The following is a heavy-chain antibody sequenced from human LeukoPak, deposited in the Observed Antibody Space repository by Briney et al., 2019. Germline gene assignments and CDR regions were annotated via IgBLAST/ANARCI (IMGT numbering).Heavy chain of an antibody. V-gene: IGHV3-30*04. Sequence: PGGSLRLSCAASGFTSSSYAMHWVRQAPGKGLEWVAVISYDGSNKYYADSVKGRFTISRDNSKNTLYLQMNSLRAEDTAVYYCARSYYYGPGGYFDYWGQGTLVTVSS. CDR3: ARSYYYGPGGYFDY. CDR1: GFTSSSYA. D-gene: IGHD3-10*01. CDR2: ISYDGSNK. J-gene: IGHJ4*02.